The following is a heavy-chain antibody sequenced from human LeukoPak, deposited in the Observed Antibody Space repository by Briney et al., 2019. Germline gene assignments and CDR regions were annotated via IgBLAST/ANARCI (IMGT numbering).Heavy chain of an antibody. D-gene: IGHD5-12*01. J-gene: IGHJ3*02. V-gene: IGHV4-59*01. CDR2: IYYTGST. Sequence: PSETLSLTCTVSGGSISTYYWTWIRQPPGKGLEWIGYIYYTGSTNYNPSLKSRVTISVDTSKNQFSLKLTSVTAADTAVYYCARVYGSGYDFRGAFDIWGQGTMVSVSS. CDR3: ARVYGSGYDFRGAFDI. CDR1: GGSISTYY.